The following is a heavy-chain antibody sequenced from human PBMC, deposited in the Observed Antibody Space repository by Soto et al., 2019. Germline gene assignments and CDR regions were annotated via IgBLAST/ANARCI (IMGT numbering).Heavy chain of an antibody. J-gene: IGHJ5*02. CDR2: ISYDGSNK. CDR3: ARELGYNWNYWFDP. Sequence: GGSLRLSCAASGFTFSSYVMHWVRQAPGKGLEWVAVISYDGSNKYYADSVKGRFTISRDNSKNTLYLQMNSLRAEDTAVYYCARELGYNWNYWFDPWGQGTLVTVSS. D-gene: IGHD1-7*01. V-gene: IGHV3-30-3*01. CDR1: GFTFSSYV.